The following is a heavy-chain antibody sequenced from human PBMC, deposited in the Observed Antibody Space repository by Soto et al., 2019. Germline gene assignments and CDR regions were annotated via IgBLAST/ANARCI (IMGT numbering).Heavy chain of an antibody. V-gene: IGHV4-39*07. Sequence: PSETLSLTCTVSGDSISSGDYYWSWIRQPPGKGLEWIGSIYHSGSTYYNPSLKSRVTISVDTSKNQFSLKLSSVTAADTAVYYCARWELLYGMDVWGQGTTVTVSS. CDR1: GDSISSGDYY. D-gene: IGHD1-26*01. J-gene: IGHJ6*02. CDR2: IYHSGST. CDR3: ARWELLYGMDV.